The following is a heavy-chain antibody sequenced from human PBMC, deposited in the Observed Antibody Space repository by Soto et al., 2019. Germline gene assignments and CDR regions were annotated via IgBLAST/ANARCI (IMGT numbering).Heavy chain of an antibody. CDR1: GFPVSSSA. V-gene: IGHV3-23*01. CDR3: AHPRGYGVFDAYDF. CDR2: KSGNGADT. Sequence: GGSLGIASAASGFPVSSSAISWVSQAPGKGLEWVSAKSGNGADTSYADSVRGRFTISRDNSKDTMSLQMNSLRTDDTAVYYCAHPRGYGVFDAYDFWGQGAMVTVSS. D-gene: IGHD4-17*01. J-gene: IGHJ3*01.